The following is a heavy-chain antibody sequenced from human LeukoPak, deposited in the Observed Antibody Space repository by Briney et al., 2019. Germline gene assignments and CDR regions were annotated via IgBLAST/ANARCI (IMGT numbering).Heavy chain of an antibody. CDR1: GFTVTNYH. Sequence: ASVKVSCKASGFTVTNYHMHWVRQAPGQGLEWVGLIRGTGDSPDYAQKFQGRVTVTCDTSTSTAYLELWSLKLEDTAVYYCARAPAGTLDLWGQGTLVTVSS. CDR3: ARAPAGTLDL. CDR2: IRGTGDSP. V-gene: IGHV1-46*01. D-gene: IGHD6-13*01. J-gene: IGHJ5*02.